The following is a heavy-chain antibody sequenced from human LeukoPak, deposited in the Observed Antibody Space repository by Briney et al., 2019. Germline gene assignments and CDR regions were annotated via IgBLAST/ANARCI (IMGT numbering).Heavy chain of an antibody. CDR3: ARVGCSGGSCYSMGWFDP. Sequence: SVKVSCKASGGTFSNYAINWVRQAPGQGLEWMGGIIPIFGAAKYAQKFQDRVTITADESTSAAYMELDSLRSEDTAVYYCARVGCSGGSCYSMGWFDPWGQGTLATVSS. V-gene: IGHV1-69*01. CDR1: GGTFSNYA. D-gene: IGHD2-15*01. J-gene: IGHJ5*02. CDR2: IIPIFGAA.